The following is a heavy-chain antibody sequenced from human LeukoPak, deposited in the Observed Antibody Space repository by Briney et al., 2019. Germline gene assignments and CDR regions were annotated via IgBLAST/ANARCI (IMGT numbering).Heavy chain of an antibody. V-gene: IGHV4-59*01. Sequence: SETLSLTCTVSGGSISSYYWSWIRRPPGKGLEWIGYIYYSGSTNYNPSLKSRVTISVDTSKNQFSLKLSSVTAADTAVYYRARESAPYGGNLDYWGQGTLVTVSS. CDR3: ARESAPYGGNLDY. CDR2: IYYSGST. CDR1: GGSISSYY. J-gene: IGHJ4*02. D-gene: IGHD4-23*01.